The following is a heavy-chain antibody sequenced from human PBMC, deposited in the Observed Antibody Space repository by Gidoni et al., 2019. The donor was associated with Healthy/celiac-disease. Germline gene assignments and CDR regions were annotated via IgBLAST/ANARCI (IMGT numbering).Heavy chain of an antibody. J-gene: IGHJ4*02. CDR3: ARDVDRSGYDY. Sequence: QVQLVQSGAEVKKHGSSVKVSCKASGGTFSSYAISWVRQAPGQGLGWMGGIIPIFGTAHYAQKFPGRVTIPADESTSTAYMELSSLRSEATAFYYCARDVDRSGYDYWCQGTLVTVSS. V-gene: IGHV1-69*01. D-gene: IGHD3-3*01. CDR1: GGTFSSYA. CDR2: IIPIFGTA.